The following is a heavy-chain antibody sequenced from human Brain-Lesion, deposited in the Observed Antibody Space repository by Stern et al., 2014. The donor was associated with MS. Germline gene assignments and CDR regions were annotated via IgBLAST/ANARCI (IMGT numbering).Heavy chain of an antibody. CDR1: GGSINSGGYY. V-gene: IGHV4-31*03. Sequence: QVQLQESGPGLVKPSQTLPLTCTVSGGSINSGGYYWSWIRQYPGKGLEWIGYIYYTGSAYYDPSLKSRLSMSIDTSKNQFSLNLNSVTAADTAVYYCARGARYSDSSGYYFYFDYWRQGTLVTVSS. J-gene: IGHJ4*02. CDR3: ARGARYSDSSGYYFYFDY. D-gene: IGHD3-22*01. CDR2: IYYTGSA.